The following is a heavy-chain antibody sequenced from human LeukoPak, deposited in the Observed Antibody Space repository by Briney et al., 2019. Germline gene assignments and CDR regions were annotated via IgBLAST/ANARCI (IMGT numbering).Heavy chain of an antibody. Sequence: PGGSLRLSCAASGFTFSSYDMHWVRQATGKGLEWVSAIGTAGDTYYPGRVKCRFTISRENAKMTLYLQTNSHRAGYTAVYYCGRDQYGHYWGQGTLVTVSS. CDR2: IGTAGDT. CDR1: GFTFSSYD. V-gene: IGHV3-13*01. D-gene: IGHD2/OR15-2a*01. J-gene: IGHJ4*02. CDR3: GRDQYGHY.